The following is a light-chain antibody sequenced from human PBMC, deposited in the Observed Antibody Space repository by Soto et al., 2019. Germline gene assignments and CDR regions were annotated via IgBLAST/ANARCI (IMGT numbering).Light chain of an antibody. CDR2: EVN. V-gene: IGLV2-23*02. Sequence: QSALTQPASVSGSPGQSITISCTGTSSKVGSYKLVPWYQQHPGKAPKLLIFEVNKRPSGVSNRFSGPKSGNTASLTISGLKVEDEADYYCCSSGGSPTYVFGTGTKLTVL. CDR1: SSKVGSYKL. J-gene: IGLJ1*01. CDR3: CSSGGSPTYV.